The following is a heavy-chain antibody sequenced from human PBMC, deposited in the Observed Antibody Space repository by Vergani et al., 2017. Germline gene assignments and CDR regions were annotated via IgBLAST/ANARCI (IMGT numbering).Heavy chain of an antibody. V-gene: IGHV3-33*01. CDR2: IWDDGSNK. CDR3: ARGPAGDYVWGSFDP. CDR1: GFTFSSYG. D-gene: IGHD3-16*01. J-gene: IGHJ5*02. Sequence: QVQLVESGGGVVQPGRSLRLSCAASGFTFSSYGMHWVRQAPGKGLEWVAVIWDDGSNKYYADSVKGRFTISRDNSKNTLYLQMNSLRAEDTAVYYCARGPAGDYVWGSFDPWGQGTLVTVSS.